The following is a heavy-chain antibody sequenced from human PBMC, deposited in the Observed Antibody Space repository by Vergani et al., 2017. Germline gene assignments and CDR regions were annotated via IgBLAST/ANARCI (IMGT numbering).Heavy chain of an antibody. CDR2: INNDGHT. CDR3: AVGPGVNLVGGEIVTKRTFDY. Sequence: QVQLQQWGAGVVKPSGTLSLTCAVFGESFRSFYWSWIRQPPGKGLEWIGEINNDGHTNYNPSLESRVTVSRDTAKNQSSLNLMSVTAADTAMYYCAVGPGVNLVGGEIVTKRTFDYGSQGSLVTVSS. D-gene: IGHD3-10*01. J-gene: IGHJ4*02. V-gene: IGHV4-34*02. CDR1: GESFRSFY.